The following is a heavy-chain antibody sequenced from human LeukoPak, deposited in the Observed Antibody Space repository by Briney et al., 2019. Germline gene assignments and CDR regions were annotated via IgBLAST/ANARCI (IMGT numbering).Heavy chain of an antibody. V-gene: IGHV1-8*01. CDR3: ARDLQASGWYTTNYYYYMDV. CDR1: GYTFTSYD. D-gene: IGHD6-19*01. J-gene: IGHJ6*03. CDR2: MNPNSGNT. Sequence: ASVKVSCKASGYTFTSYDINWVRQATGQGLEWMGWMNPNSGNTGYAQKFQGRVTMTRNTSISTAYMELRSLRSDDTAVYYCARDLQASGWYTTNYYYYMDVWGKGTTVTISS.